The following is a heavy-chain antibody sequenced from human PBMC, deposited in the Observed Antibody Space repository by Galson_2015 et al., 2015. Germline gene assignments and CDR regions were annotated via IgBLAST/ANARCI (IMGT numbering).Heavy chain of an antibody. CDR2: IYYSGST. CDR1: GGSISSGGYY. CDR3: ARETKLTGHAFDI. J-gene: IGHJ3*02. D-gene: IGHD7-27*01. V-gene: IGHV4-31*03. Sequence: TLSLTCTVSGGSISSGGYYWSWIRQHPGKGLEWIGYIYYSGSTYYNPSLKSRVTIPVDTSKNQFSLKLSSVTAADTAVYYCARETKLTGHAFDIWGQGTMVTVSS.